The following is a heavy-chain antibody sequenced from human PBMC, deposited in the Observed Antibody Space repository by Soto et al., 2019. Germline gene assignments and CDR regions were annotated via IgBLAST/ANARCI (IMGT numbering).Heavy chain of an antibody. CDR3: ARVGERWQYFDWFYYFDS. D-gene: IGHD3-9*01. V-gene: IGHV4-59*11. CDR2: VYYSGSS. J-gene: IGHJ4*02. Sequence: SETLSLTCTVSGGSIVGRYWGWIRQPPGKGLEWIGYVYYSGSSTSNPSLKSRVTMSADTSKNQLSLKVRSVTAADTAVYYCARVGERWQYFDWFYYFDSWGQGALVTVS. CDR1: GGSIVGRY.